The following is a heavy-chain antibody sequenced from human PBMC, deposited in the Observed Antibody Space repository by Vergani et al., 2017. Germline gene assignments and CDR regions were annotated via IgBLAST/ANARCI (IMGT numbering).Heavy chain of an antibody. Sequence: EVQLVQSGAEVKKPGESLKISCKGFGYTFTDYWVGWVRQKPGKGLEWMGVVYARDSITRYSLSFEGQVTISADKSINTAYLEWDSLRASDSAMYYCVRRSWERQEVDYWGQGTLVTV. CDR2: VYARDSIT. CDR1: GYTFTDYW. CDR3: VRRSWERQEVDY. D-gene: IGHD1-26*01. J-gene: IGHJ4*02. V-gene: IGHV5-51*01.